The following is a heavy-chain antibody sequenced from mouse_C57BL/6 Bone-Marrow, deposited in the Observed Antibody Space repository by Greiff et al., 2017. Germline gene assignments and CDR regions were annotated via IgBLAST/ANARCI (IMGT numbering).Heavy chain of an antibody. V-gene: IGHV1-39*01. CDR3: ARGYDYDYAMDY. CDR1: GYSFTDYN. J-gene: IGHJ4*01. D-gene: IGHD2-4*01. CDR2: INPNYGTT. Sequence: VQLQQSGPELVKPGASVKISCKASGYSFTDYNMNWVKQSNGKSLEWIGVINPNYGTTSYNQKFKGKATLTVDKSSSTAYMQLNSLTSEDAAVYDYARGYDYDYAMDYWGQGTSVTVSS.